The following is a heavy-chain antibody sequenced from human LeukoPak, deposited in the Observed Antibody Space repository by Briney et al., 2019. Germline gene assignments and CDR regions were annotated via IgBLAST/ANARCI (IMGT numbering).Heavy chain of an antibody. Sequence: SETLSLTCTVSGGSISSSSYYWGWIRQPPGKGLEWIGNIYYSGSTYYNPFLKSRVTISVDTSNNQFSLRLSSVTAADTAVYYCARRLYSSSALSWYFDLWGRGTLVTVSS. V-gene: IGHV4-39*01. CDR1: GGSISSSSYY. CDR2: IYYSGST. CDR3: ARRLYSSSALSWYFDL. J-gene: IGHJ2*01. D-gene: IGHD6-6*01.